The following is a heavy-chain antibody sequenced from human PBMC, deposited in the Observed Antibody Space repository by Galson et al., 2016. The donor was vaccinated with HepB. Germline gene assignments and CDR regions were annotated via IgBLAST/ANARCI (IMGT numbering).Heavy chain of an antibody. CDR3: AKVVPNRLYYDSHGFHYAAFDM. CDR1: GFTFGSYA. J-gene: IGHJ3*02. CDR2: IRGSGDGT. Sequence: SLRLSCAASGFTFGSYAMSWVRQAPGKGLEWVSGIRGSGDGTYYADSVKGRFTISRDNSKNTLYLQLNSLRVEDTAVYYCAKVVPNRLYYDSHGFHYAAFDMWGQGTVVTVSS. D-gene: IGHD3-22*01. V-gene: IGHV3-23*01.